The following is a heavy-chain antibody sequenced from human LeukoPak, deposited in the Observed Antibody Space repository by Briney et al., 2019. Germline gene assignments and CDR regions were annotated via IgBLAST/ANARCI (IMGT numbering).Heavy chain of an antibody. V-gene: IGHV3-23*01. D-gene: IGHD5-18*01. CDR1: GFTFSSYA. Sequence: PGGSLRLSCAASGFTFSSYAMSWVRQAPGKGLEWVSAISGSGGSTYYADSVKGRFTISRDNSKNTLYLQMNSLRAEDTAVYYCSKVQLWAAVYYYYGMDVWGQGTTVTVSS. CDR3: SKVQLWAAVYYYYGMDV. J-gene: IGHJ6*02. CDR2: ISGSGGST.